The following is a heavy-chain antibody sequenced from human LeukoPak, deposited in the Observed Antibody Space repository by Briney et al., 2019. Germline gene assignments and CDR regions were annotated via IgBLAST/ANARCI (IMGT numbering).Heavy chain of an antibody. V-gene: IGHV3-9*01. CDR1: GFTFDDYA. Sequence: GRSLRLSCAASGFTFDDYAMRWVRQAPGKGLEWVSVIGWNGGGIKYADSVKGRFTISRDNAKSSLYLQMNSLRPEDTAFYYCARAGGGTSMAPFDHSGQGTLVTVSS. D-gene: IGHD5-18*01. CDR3: ARAGGGTSMAPFDH. J-gene: IGHJ4*02. CDR2: IGWNGGGI.